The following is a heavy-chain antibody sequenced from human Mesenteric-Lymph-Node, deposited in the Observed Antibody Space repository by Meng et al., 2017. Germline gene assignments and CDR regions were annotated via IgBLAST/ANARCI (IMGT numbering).Heavy chain of an antibody. CDR3: ARDRLYYYDSSGYSGQGGEVDY. CDR1: GFTFSSYS. V-gene: IGHV3-21*03. J-gene: IGHJ4*02. Sequence: GGSLRLSCAASGFTFSSYSMNWVRQAPGKGLEWVSSISSSSSYIYYADSVKGRFTISRDNAKNSLYLQMNSLRAEDTAVYYCARDRLYYYDSSGYSGQGGEVDYWGQGTLVTVSS. D-gene: IGHD3-22*01. CDR2: ISSSSSYI.